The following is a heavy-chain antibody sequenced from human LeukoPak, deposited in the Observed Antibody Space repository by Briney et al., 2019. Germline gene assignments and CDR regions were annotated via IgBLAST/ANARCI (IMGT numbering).Heavy chain of an antibody. CDR1: GYTFTGYY. D-gene: IGHD1-26*01. CDR2: INPNSCGT. Sequence: GASVNVSCKASGYTFTGYYMHWVRQAPGQGLEWMGWINPNSCGTNYAQKFQGRVTMTRDTSISTAYMELSRLRSDDTAVYYCARGRIVGATPDAFDIWGQGTMVTVSS. V-gene: IGHV1-2*02. J-gene: IGHJ3*02. CDR3: ARGRIVGATPDAFDI.